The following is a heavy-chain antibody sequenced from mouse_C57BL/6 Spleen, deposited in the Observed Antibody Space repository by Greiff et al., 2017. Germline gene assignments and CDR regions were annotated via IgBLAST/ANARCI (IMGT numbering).Heavy chain of an antibody. Sequence: QVQLKQPGAELVKPGASVKLSCKASGYTFTSYWMHWVKQRPGRGLEWIGRIDPNSGGTKYNEKFKSKATLTVDKPSSTAYMQLSSLTSEDSAVYYCARDCNYDAMDYWGQGTSVTVSS. J-gene: IGHJ4*01. V-gene: IGHV1-72*01. CDR2: IDPNSGGT. CDR3: ARDCNYDAMDY. D-gene: IGHD2-1*01. CDR1: GYTFTSYW.